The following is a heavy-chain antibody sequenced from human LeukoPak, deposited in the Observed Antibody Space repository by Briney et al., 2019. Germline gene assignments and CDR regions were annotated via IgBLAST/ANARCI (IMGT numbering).Heavy chain of an antibody. CDR1: GGSISSYY. CDR2: IYTSGST. J-gene: IGHJ6*02. CDR3: ARGGYCSSTSCYFSYYYYGKDV. V-gene: IGHV4-4*07. D-gene: IGHD2-2*03. Sequence: PSETLSLTCTVSGGSISSYYWSWIRQPAGKGLEWIGRIYTSGSTNYNPSLKSRVTMSVDTSKNQFSLKLSSVTAADTAVYYCARGGYCSSTSCYFSYYYYGKDVWGQGTTVTVSS.